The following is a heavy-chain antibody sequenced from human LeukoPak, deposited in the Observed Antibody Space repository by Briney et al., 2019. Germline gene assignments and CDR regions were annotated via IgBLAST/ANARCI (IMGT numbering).Heavy chain of an antibody. CDR1: GGSISSSTYY. J-gene: IGHJ4*02. CDR3: SRNGTVAVTGTKFDYFDY. D-gene: IGHD2-21*02. Sequence: SETLSLTCTVSGGSISSSTYYWVWIRQPPGKALEWIGSIYYSGSTLYNPSLKSRLTISVDTSKNQFSLKVTAVTAADDTAFFFSRNGTVAVTGTKFDYFDYWGQGTLVTVSS. V-gene: IGHV4-39*01. CDR2: IYYSGST.